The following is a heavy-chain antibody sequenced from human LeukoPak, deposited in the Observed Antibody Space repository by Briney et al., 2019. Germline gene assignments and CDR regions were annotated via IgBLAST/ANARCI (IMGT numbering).Heavy chain of an antibody. CDR3: ARENWGPDC. J-gene: IGHJ4*02. Sequence: SGGSLRLSCAASGFTFNKYWMTWVRQAPGKGLEWVANIKQDGSDKHYVSSVKGRFTISRDNAKNSVYLQMNSLRDEDTAIYYCARENWGPDCWGQGTLVTVSS. D-gene: IGHD7-27*01. V-gene: IGHV3-7*01. CDR1: GFTFNKYW. CDR2: IKQDGSDK.